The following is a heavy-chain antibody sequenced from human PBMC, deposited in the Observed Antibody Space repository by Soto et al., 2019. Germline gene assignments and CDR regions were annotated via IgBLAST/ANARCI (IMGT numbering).Heavy chain of an antibody. D-gene: IGHD4-17*01. J-gene: IGHJ6*03. CDR3: AKATVTTIPPVVRYYYMDV. CDR2: ISGSGGST. CDR1: GFTFSSYA. V-gene: IGHV3-23*01. Sequence: GESLKISCAASGFTFSSYAMSWVRQAPGKGLEWVSAISGSGGSTYYADSVKGRFTISRDNSKNTLYLQMNSLRAEDTAVYYCAKATVTTIPPVVRYYYMDVWGKGTTVTVSS.